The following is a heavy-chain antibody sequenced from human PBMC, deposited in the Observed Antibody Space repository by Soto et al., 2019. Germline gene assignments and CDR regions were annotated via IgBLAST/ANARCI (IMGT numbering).Heavy chain of an antibody. CDR2: IYYSGST. V-gene: IGHV4-39*01. D-gene: IGHD5-12*01. Sequence: PSETLSLTCTVSGCSISSSSYYWVWIRQPPGKGLEWIGSIYYSGSTYYNPSLKSRVTISVDTSKNQFSLKLSSVTAADTAVYYCARSHPLWRLRATYFDYWGQGTLVTVSS. J-gene: IGHJ4*02. CDR1: GCSISSSSYY. CDR3: ARSHPLWRLRATYFDY.